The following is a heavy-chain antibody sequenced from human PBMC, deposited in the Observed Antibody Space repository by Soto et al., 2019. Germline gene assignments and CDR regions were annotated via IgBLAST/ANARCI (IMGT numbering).Heavy chain of an antibody. J-gene: IGHJ5*02. CDR2: IYYSGST. CDR1: GGSISSSSYY. V-gene: IGHV4-39*01. Sequence: QLQLQESGPGLVKPSETLSLTCTVSGGSISSSSYYWGWIRQPPGKGLEWIGSIYYSGSTYYNPSLKSRVTIPVDTSKNQVSLKLSSVTAADTAVYSCARRNPLSYYDSSGYFNWCDPWGQGTLVTVSS. CDR3: ARRNPLSYYDSSGYFNWCDP. D-gene: IGHD3-22*01.